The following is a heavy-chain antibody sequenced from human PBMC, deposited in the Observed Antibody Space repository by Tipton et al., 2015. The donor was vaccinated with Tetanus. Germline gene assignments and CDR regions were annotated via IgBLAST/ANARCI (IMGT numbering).Heavy chain of an antibody. CDR1: GFTFSNYA. Sequence: SLRLSCAASGFTFSNYAMAWVRQAPGKGLEWVSGISVRGSHTYYADPVKGRFSISRDNSKNTVYLQMNSPRDEDTAVYYCAKDPASRGWFDPWGQGTLVSVSS. CDR2: ISVRGSHT. J-gene: IGHJ5*02. V-gene: IGHV3-23*01. CDR3: AKDPASRGWFDP.